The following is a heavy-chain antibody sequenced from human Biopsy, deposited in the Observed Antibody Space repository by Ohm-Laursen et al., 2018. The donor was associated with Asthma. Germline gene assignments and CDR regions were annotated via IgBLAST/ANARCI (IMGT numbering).Heavy chain of an antibody. Sequence: SLRLSCTASGFSFRDYYMSWIRQAPGKGLEWISYISSGGRTIYYADSVKGRFTISRDNAQNLLYLQMSSLRTEDTAVYYCASDNHDYYYYGMDLWGQGTSVTVSS. CDR3: ASDNHDYYYYGMDL. J-gene: IGHJ6*02. CDR1: GFSFRDYY. V-gene: IGHV3-11*01. CDR2: ISSGGRTI. D-gene: IGHD1-14*01.